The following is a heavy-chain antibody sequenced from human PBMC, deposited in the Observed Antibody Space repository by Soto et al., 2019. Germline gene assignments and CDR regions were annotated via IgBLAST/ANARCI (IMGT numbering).Heavy chain of an antibody. V-gene: IGHV3-30*03. CDR2: ISYVGSHK. J-gene: IGHJ5*02. CDR1: GFSFDTYG. CDR3: ATEFGRSDYYPYFTFIPAS. Sequence: GGSLRLSCAASGFSFDTYGMHWVRQAPGKGLEWVAVISYVGSHKYYGDSVKGRFTISRDNSKNTLYLQMNSLRPEDTVMYYCATEFGRSDYYPYFTFIPASWGQGTLVTVSS. D-gene: IGHD4-17*01.